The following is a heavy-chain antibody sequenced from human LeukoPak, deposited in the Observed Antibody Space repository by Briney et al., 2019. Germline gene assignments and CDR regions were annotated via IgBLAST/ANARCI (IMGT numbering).Heavy chain of an antibody. Sequence: PGGSLRLSCAASGFTFSSSAMSWVRQVPGKGLEWVSGINSDGSSTSYADSVKGRFTISRDNAKNTLYLQMNSLRAEDTAVYYCARVQGHPPNGLDIWGQGTMVTVSS. J-gene: IGHJ3*02. V-gene: IGHV3-74*01. CDR1: GFTFSSSA. CDR3: ARVQGHPPNGLDI. D-gene: IGHD2-8*01. CDR2: INSDGSST.